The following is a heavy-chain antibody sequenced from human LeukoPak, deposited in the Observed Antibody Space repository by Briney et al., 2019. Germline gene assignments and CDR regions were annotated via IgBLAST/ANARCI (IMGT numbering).Heavy chain of an antibody. V-gene: IGHV4-34*01. J-gene: IGHJ4*02. CDR2: INHSGST. CDR1: GGSFSGYY. CDR3: AREDPHVPLDY. Sequence: SETLSLTCAVYGGSFSGYYWSWIRQPPGKGLEWIGEINHSGSTNYNPSLKSRVTISVDTSKNQFSLKLSSVTAADTAVYYCAREDPHVPLDYWGQGTLVTVSS.